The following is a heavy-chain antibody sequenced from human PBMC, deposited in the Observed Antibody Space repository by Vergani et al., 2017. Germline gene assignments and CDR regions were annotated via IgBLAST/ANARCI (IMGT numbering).Heavy chain of an antibody. CDR2: IYSGGST. D-gene: IGHD3-22*01. Sequence: EVQLVESGGGLVQPGGSLRLSCAASGFTVSSNYMSWVRQAPGKGLEWVSVIYSGGSTYYADSLKGRFTISRDNSKNTLYLQMNSMRAEDTAVYYCARGRRNYYDSSGYYYFDYWGQGTLVTVSS. CDR3: ARGRRNYYDSSGYYYFDY. J-gene: IGHJ4*02. CDR1: GFTVSSNY. V-gene: IGHV3-66*01.